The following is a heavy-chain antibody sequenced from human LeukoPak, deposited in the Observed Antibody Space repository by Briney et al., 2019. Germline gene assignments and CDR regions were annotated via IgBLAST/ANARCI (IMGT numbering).Heavy chain of an antibody. CDR3: ARRGYCISTSCSLNY. J-gene: IGHJ4*02. CDR1: GYSFVGYG. CDR2: INPSGGSP. Sequence: ASVKVSCKASGYSFVGYGITWVRQAPEQGLEWMGIINPSGGSPSYAQKFQGRVTLTRDTSTSTVYMDLTSLRSEDTAVYYCARRGYCISTSCSLNYWGQGTLVTVSS. D-gene: IGHD2-2*01. V-gene: IGHV1-46*01.